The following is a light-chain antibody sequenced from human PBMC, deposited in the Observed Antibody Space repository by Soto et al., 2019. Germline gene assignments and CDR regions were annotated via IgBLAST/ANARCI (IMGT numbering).Light chain of an antibody. CDR1: QGISNW. Sequence: DIPMTQSPSSVSASVGDRVSITCRASQGISNWLAWYQQKPGRAPKLLIYTGSSLQSGVPSRFSGTGSGTDFTLTISSLQPEDVATYYCQKANSFPLTFGGGTKVEIK. V-gene: IGKV1-12*01. CDR2: TGS. CDR3: QKANSFPLT. J-gene: IGKJ4*01.